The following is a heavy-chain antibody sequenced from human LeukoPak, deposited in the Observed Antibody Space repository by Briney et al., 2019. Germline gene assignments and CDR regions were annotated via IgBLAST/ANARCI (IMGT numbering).Heavy chain of an antibody. CDR2: IYYSGST. J-gene: IGHJ4*02. Sequence: PSETLSLTCTVSGGSISSYYWSWTRQPPGKGLEWIGYIYYSGSTNYNPSLKSRVTISVDTSKNQFSLKLNSVTAADTAVYYCARSHSVWTSFDYWGQGTLVTVSS. CDR1: GGSISSYY. D-gene: IGHD3/OR15-3a*01. V-gene: IGHV4-59*01. CDR3: ARSHSVWTSFDY.